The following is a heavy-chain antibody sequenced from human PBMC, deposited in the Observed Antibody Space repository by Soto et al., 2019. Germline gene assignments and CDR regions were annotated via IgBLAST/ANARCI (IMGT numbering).Heavy chain of an antibody. D-gene: IGHD3-10*01. CDR2: IYPGDSDT. CDR1: GYSFTSYW. CDR3: ARGSTITMVRGVMYYYYGMDV. J-gene: IGHJ6*01. Sequence: GESLKISCKGSGYSFTSYWIGWVRQMPGKGLEWMGIIYPGDSDTRYSPSFQGQVTISADKSISTAYLQWSSLKASDTAVYYCARGSTITMVRGVMYYYYGMDVWGQGTTVTVSS. V-gene: IGHV5-51*01.